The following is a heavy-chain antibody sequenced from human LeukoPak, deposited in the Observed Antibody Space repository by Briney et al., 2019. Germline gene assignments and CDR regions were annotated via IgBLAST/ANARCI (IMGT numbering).Heavy chain of an antibody. CDR2: INHSGST. Sequence: SETLSLTCAVHGGSFSGYYWSWIRQPPGKGLEWIGEINHSGSTNYNPSLKSRVTISVDTSKNQFSLKLSSVTAADTAVYYCARGPDPGKVGAAIHYYYGMDVWGQGTTVTVSS. CDR3: ARGPDPGKVGAAIHYYYGMDV. V-gene: IGHV4-34*01. CDR1: GGSFSGYY. D-gene: IGHD1-26*01. J-gene: IGHJ6*02.